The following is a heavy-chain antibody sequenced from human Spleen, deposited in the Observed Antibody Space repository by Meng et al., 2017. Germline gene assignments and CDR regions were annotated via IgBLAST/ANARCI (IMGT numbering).Heavy chain of an antibody. CDR1: GGSFSGYY. CDR2: INHSGST. Sequence: QVQLQQWGAGLLKPSETLSLTCAVYGGSFSGYYWSWIRQTPGKGLXWIGEINHSGSTNYNPSLKSRVTISVDTSKNQFSLKLSSVTAADTAVYYCARGDGDDYWGQGTLVTVSS. CDR3: ARGDGDDY. V-gene: IGHV4-34*01. J-gene: IGHJ4*02.